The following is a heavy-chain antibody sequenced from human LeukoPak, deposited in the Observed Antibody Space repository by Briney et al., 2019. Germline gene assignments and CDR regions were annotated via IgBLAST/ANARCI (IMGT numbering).Heavy chain of an antibody. Sequence: GGSLRLSCTASGFTFGDYAMSWVRQAPGKGLEWVSTISGSGGSTHYADSVKGRFTISRDNSKNTLYLQMNSLRAEDTAVYYCARGYSYGWFDPWGQGTLVTVSS. J-gene: IGHJ5*02. D-gene: IGHD5-18*01. CDR3: ARGYSYGWFDP. V-gene: IGHV3-23*01. CDR1: GFTFGDYA. CDR2: ISGSGGST.